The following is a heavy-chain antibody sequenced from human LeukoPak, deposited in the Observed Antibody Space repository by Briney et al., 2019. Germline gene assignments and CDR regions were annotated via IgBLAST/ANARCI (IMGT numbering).Heavy chain of an antibody. CDR3: ARGGNRYCSGGSCYMFDY. D-gene: IGHD2-15*01. Sequence: GGSVRLSCAASGFTFSSYDMHWVRQATGKGLEWVSAIGTAGDTYYPGSVKGRFTISRENAKNSLYLQMNSLRAGDTAVYYCARGGNRYCSGGSCYMFDYWGQGTLVTVSA. J-gene: IGHJ4*02. CDR2: IGTAGDT. CDR1: GFTFSSYD. V-gene: IGHV3-13*01.